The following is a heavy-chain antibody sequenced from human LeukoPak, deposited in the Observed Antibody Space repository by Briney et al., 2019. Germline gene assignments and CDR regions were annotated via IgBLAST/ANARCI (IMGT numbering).Heavy chain of an antibody. Sequence: ASEPLSLTCTVSGGSISSDGVYWGWVRRPPGKGLELLGSFFHSGGPYYHTALTSRVSIPVGTAMNQFALKLHSGTAADSAVFFCWRHVSNGWDYYYGLDVWRQGTTVTVSS. D-gene: IGHD6-25*01. CDR1: GGSISSDGVY. CDR3: WRHVSNGWDYYYGLDV. CDR2: FFHSGGP. V-gene: IGHV4-39*01. J-gene: IGHJ6*02.